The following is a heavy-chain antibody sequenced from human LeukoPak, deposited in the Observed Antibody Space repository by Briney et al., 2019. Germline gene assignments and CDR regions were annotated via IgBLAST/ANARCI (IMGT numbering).Heavy chain of an antibody. CDR3: AKFPMNILKYSSSWSAGDYYFDY. D-gene: IGHD6-13*01. CDR1: GFTFSSYW. J-gene: IGHJ4*02. Sequence: GGSLRLSCAASGFTFSSYWMSWVRQAPGKGLEWVANIKQDGSEKYYVDSVKGRFTISRDNAKNSLYLQMNSLRAEDTAVYYCAKFPMNILKYSSSWSAGDYYFDYWGQGTPVTVSS. V-gene: IGHV3-7*03. CDR2: IKQDGSEK.